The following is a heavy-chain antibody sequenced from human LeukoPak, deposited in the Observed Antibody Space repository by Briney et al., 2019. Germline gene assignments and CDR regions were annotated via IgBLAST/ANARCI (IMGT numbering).Heavy chain of an antibody. V-gene: IGHV4-39*07. J-gene: IGHJ5*02. D-gene: IGHD3-22*01. CDR3: AREPITMIVVVLNWFDP. CDR2: IYYSGST. CDR1: GGSISSSSYY. Sequence: SETLSFTCTVSGGSISSSSYYWGWIRQPPGKGLEWIGSIYYSGSTYYNPSLKSRVTISVDTSKNQFSLKLSSVTAADTAVYYCAREPITMIVVVLNWFDPWGQGTLVTVSS.